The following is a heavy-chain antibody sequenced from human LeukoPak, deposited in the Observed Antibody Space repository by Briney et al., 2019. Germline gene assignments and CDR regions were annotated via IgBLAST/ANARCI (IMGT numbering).Heavy chain of an antibody. J-gene: IGHJ3*02. CDR3: AKAGHSYGDWPYHAFDI. V-gene: IGHV3-23*01. D-gene: IGHD4-17*01. CDR1: GFTFSSYA. Sequence: GGSLRLSCAASGFTFSSYAMSWVRQAPGKGLEWVSAISGSGGSTYYADSVKGRFTISRDNSKNTLYLQMNSLRAEDTAVYYCAKAGHSYGDWPYHAFDIWGQGTMVTVSS. CDR2: ISGSGGST.